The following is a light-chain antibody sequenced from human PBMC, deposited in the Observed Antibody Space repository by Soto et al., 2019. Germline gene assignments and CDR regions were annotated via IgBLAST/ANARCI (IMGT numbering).Light chain of an antibody. CDR2: GAS. CDR1: QSVTSRF. V-gene: IGKV3D-15*01. CDR3: KQYNNWPRT. J-gene: IGKJ1*01. Sequence: EIVLTQSPGTLSGSPGERVTLSCSASQSVTSRFFAWYQQKPGQAPRLLISGASSRATGIPDRFSGSGSGTEFTLTISSLQSEDFAVYYCKQYNNWPRTFGQGT.